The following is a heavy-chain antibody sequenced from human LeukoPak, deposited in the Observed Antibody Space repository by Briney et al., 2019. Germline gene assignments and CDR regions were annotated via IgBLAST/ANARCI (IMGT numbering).Heavy chain of an antibody. CDR3: ARVPCSSNSCYPYYYYMDV. Sequence: PSETLSLTCTVSGGSISSYYGSWIRQPPGKGLEWIGYIYYSGSTNYNPSLKSRVTISVDTSKNQFSLKLSSVTAADTAVYYCARVPCSSNSCYPYYYYMDVWGKGTTVTVSS. D-gene: IGHD2-2*01. V-gene: IGHV4-59*01. J-gene: IGHJ6*03. CDR1: GGSISSYY. CDR2: IYYSGST.